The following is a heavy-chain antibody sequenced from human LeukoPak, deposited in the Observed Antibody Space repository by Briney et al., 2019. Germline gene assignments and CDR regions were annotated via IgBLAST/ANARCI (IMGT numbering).Heavy chain of an antibody. V-gene: IGHV4-39*01. Sequence: SETLSLTCSVSGTSMTNTPSYWGWVRHSPGKGLEWIATMYYSGSTYYNPSLRTRVTASVDKSNNQFSLKLSSVTAADTAVYYCARQSDIAVAVEPDYWGQGTLVTVSS. CDR2: MYYSGST. J-gene: IGHJ4*02. CDR3: ARQSDIAVAVEPDY. D-gene: IGHD6-19*01. CDR1: GTSMTNTPSY.